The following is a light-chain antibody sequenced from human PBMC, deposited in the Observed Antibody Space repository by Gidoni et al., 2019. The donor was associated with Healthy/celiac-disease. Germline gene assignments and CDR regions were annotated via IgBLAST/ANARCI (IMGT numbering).Light chain of an antibody. CDR3: CSYAGGVV. CDR1: SSDVGGYNY. CDR2: DVS. J-gene: IGLJ2*01. Sequence: QSALTQPRSVSGSPGQSVTISCTGTSSDVGGYNYVSWYQQHPGKAPKLMIYDVSKRPSGVPDRFSGSKSGNTASLTISGLQAEDEADYYGCSYAGGVVFGGGTKLTVL. V-gene: IGLV2-11*01.